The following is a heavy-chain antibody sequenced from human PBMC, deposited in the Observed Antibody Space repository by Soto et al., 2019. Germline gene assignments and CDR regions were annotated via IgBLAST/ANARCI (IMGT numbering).Heavy chain of an antibody. CDR1: GGSISSYY. D-gene: IGHD2-15*01. Sequence: QVQLQESGPGLVKPSETLSLTCTVSGGSISSYYWSWIRQPPGKGLEWIGYIYYSGSTNYNPSLKSRVTISVDTSKNQCALKLSSVTAADTAVYYCARGRGYCSGGSCYVYYYYYMDVWGKGTTVTVSS. V-gene: IGHV4-59*01. CDR2: IYYSGST. CDR3: ARGRGYCSGGSCYVYYYYYMDV. J-gene: IGHJ6*03.